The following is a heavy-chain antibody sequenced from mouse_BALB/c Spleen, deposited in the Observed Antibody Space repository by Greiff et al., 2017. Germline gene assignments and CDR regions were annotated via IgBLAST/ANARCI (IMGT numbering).Heavy chain of an antibody. Sequence: EVKVEESGGGLVQPGGSMKLSCVASGFTFSNYWMNWVRQSPEKGLEWVAEIRLKSNNYATHYAESVKGRFTISRDDSKSSVYLQMNNLRAEDTGIYYCTRYDYYAMDYWGQGTSVTVSS. CDR1: GFTFSNYW. CDR3: TRYDYYAMDY. CDR2: IRLKSNNYAT. J-gene: IGHJ4*01. V-gene: IGHV6-6*02.